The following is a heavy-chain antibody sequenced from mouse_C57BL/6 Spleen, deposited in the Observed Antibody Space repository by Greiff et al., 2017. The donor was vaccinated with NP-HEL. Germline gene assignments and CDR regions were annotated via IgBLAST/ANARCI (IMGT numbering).Heavy chain of an antibody. Sequence: QVQLQQPGAELVRPGTSVKLSCKASGYTFTSYWMHWVKQRPGQGLEWIGVIDPSDSYTNYNQKFKGKATLTVDTSSSTAYMQLSSLTSEDSAVYYCARRGDYYGSSYFDVWGTGTTVTVSS. CDR3: ARRGDYYGSSYFDV. J-gene: IGHJ1*03. CDR2: IDPSDSYT. V-gene: IGHV1-59*01. CDR1: GYTFTSYW. D-gene: IGHD1-1*01.